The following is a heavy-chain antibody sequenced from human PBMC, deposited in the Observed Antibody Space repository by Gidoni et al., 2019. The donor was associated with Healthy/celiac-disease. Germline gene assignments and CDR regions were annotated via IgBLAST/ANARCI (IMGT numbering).Heavy chain of an antibody. V-gene: IGHV2-5*01. CDR2: IYWNDDK. J-gene: IGHJ6*02. D-gene: IGHD3-3*01. CDR1: GFSLRTSGVG. CDR3: AHGNFWSGYPRGYYYHGMDV. Sequence: QITLKESGPTLVKPTQTLTLTCPFSGFSLRTSGVGVGWIRQPPGKALEWLALIYWNDDKRYSPSLKSRLTITKDTSKNQVVLTMTNMDPVDTATYYCAHGNFWSGYPRGYYYHGMDVWGQGTTVTVSS.